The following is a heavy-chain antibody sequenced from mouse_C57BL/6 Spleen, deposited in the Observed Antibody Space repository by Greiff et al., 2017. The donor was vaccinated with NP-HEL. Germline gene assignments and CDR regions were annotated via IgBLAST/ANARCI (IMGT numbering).Heavy chain of an antibody. CDR1: GFSLTSYG. CDR3: ARNRGYDGYYLYAMDY. CDR2: IWSGGST. V-gene: IGHV2-2*01. D-gene: IGHD2-3*01. Sequence: VKVVESGPGLVQPSQSLSITCTVSGFSLTSYGVHWVRQSPGKGLEWLGVIWSGGSTDYNAAFISRLSISKDNSKSQVFFKMNSLQADDTAIYYCARNRGYDGYYLYAMDYWGQGTSVTVSS. J-gene: IGHJ4*01.